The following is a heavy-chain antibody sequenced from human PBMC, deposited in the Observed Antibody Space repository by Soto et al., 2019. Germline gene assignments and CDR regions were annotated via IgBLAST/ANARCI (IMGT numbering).Heavy chain of an antibody. Sequence: ETLSLTCNFSCDAFSSCSYYWTWVLQPPGKGLEWIGNIYYSGATNYNPSLQNRVTISIDTSKNQYSLKLTSVTAADAALYYCARDIRGYSRALDYWGQGTQVTVSS. D-gene: IGHD5-12*01. V-gene: IGHV4-61*01. CDR2: IYYSGAT. J-gene: IGHJ4*02. CDR1: CDAFSSCSYY. CDR3: ARDIRGYSRALDY.